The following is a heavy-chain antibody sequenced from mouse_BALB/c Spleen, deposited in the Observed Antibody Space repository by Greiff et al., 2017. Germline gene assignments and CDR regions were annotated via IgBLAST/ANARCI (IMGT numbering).Heavy chain of an antibody. CDR2: INPGSGGT. D-gene: IGHD4-1*01. Sequence: VKLQQSGAELVRPGTSVKVSCKASGYAFTNYLIEWVKQRPGQGLEWIGVINPGSGGTNYNEKFKGKATLTSDKSSSTAYMELSSLTSEDSAVYYCASNWDWFAYWGQGTLVTVSA. V-gene: IGHV1-54*01. J-gene: IGHJ3*01. CDR1: GYAFTNYL. CDR3: ASNWDWFAY.